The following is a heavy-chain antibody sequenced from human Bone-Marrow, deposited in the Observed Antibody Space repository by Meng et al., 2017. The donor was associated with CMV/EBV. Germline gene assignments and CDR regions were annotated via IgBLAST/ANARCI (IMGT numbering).Heavy chain of an antibody. J-gene: IGHJ6*02. V-gene: IGHV3-30*04. CDR1: GFTFSSYA. Sequence: LTCADSGFTFSSYAMHWVRQAAGKGLEWVAVISYDGSNKYYADSVKGRLTISRDNSKNTLYLQMNSLRAEDKAVYYCVSWGRGMDVWGQGTTVTVSS. CDR2: ISYDGSNK. D-gene: IGHD3-16*01. CDR3: VSWGRGMDV.